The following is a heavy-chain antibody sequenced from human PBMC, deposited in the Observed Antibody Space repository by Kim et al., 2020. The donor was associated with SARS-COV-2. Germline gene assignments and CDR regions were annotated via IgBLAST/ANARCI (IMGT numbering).Heavy chain of an antibody. CDR2: ISAYNGNT. Sequence: ASVKVSCKASGYTFTSYGISWVRQAPGQGLEWMGWISAYNGNTSYAQKLQGRVTMTTDTSTSTAYMELRSLRSDDTAVYYSARDQIRSLGPMVGRPCLGYWGQGTLVTVSS. D-gene: IGHD3-10*01. V-gene: IGHV1-18*01. CDR1: GYTFTSYG. J-gene: IGHJ4*02. CDR3: ARDQIRSLGPMVGRPCLGY.